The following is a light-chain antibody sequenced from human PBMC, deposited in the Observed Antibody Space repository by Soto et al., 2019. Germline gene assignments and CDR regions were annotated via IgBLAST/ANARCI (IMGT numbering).Light chain of an antibody. J-gene: IGKJ1*01. Sequence: EIVVTQSPGTLSWSPLERATLSCRASQSVSSSLAWFQQKPGQAPRLLIFGASSRATDIPDRFSGSGSGTDFTLTISTLEPEDFAVYYCQQYGSSFWTFGQGTKV. V-gene: IGKV3-20*01. CDR2: GAS. CDR1: QSVSSS. CDR3: QQYGSSFWT.